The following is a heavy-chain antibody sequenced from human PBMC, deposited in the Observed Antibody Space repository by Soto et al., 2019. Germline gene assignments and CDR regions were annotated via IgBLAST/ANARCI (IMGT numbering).Heavy chain of an antibody. V-gene: IGHV4-59*01. CDR1: GGSISRYY. Sequence: SETRCLTCTVSGGSISRYYWSGSRQPPGKGLEWIGYIYYSGSTNYNPSLKSRVTISVDTSKNQFSLKLSSVTAADTAVYYCARYDYYYYYMDVWGKGTTVTVSS. CDR2: IYYSGST. J-gene: IGHJ6*03. CDR3: ARYDYYYYYMDV.